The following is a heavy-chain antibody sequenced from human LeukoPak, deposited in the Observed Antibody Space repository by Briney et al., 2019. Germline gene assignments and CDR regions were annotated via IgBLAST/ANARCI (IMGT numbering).Heavy chain of an antibody. J-gene: IGHJ4*02. V-gene: IGHV5-51*01. CDR2: IYPDDSDT. Sequence: GESLKISCNGSKDTFDNYWIGWVRQMPGKGLEWMGIIYPDDSDTIYSPSFQGQVTISADKSINTAYLQWSSLKASDIAIYYCARSGSGRYYFDFWGQGTLVTVSS. CDR1: KDTFDNYW. CDR3: ARSGSGRYYFDF. D-gene: IGHD3-10*01.